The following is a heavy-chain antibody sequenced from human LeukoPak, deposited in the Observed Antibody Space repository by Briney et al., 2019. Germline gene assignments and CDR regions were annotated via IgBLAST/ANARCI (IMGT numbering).Heavy chain of an antibody. CDR2: ISWNSGSI. Sequence: GGSLRLSCAASGFTFDDYATHWVRQAPGKGLEWVSGISWNSGSIGYADSVKGRFTISRDNAKNSLYLQMNSLRAEDTALYYCAKDLSSGWYGDAFDIWGQGTMVTVSS. J-gene: IGHJ3*02. CDR3: AKDLSSGWYGDAFDI. D-gene: IGHD6-19*01. CDR1: GFTFDDYA. V-gene: IGHV3-9*01.